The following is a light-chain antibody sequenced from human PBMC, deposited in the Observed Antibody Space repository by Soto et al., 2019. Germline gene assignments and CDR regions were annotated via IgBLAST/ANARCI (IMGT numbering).Light chain of an antibody. CDR3: AAWDDSLNPLV. V-gene: IGLV1-36*01. J-gene: IGLJ3*02. CDR1: SSNIGNNA. CDR2: YDD. Sequence: QSVLTQPPSVSEAPRQRVTISCSGSSSNIGNNAVNWYQQLPGKAPKLLIYYDDLLPSGVSDRFSGSKSGTSASLAISGLQSEDEADYYCAAWDDSLNPLVFGGGTKLTVL.